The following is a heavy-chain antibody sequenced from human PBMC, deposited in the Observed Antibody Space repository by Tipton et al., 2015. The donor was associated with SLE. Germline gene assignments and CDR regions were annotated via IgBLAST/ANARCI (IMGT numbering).Heavy chain of an antibody. V-gene: IGHV1-46*03. CDR2: INPGADYT. Sequence: QSGAEVQKPGASVKVSCKAYGDTSTNYQFHWVRRAPGQGLEWMGIINPGADYTTYAQNFQGRVTMTRDMSRNTVYMELSGLRSEDTAIYYCARESDSPDVWGQGPTVTVSS. CDR3: ARESDSPDV. J-gene: IGHJ6*02. CDR1: GDTSTNYQ. D-gene: IGHD2-15*01.